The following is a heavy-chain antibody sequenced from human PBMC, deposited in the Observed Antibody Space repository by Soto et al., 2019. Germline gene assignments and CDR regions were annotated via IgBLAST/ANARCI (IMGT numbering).Heavy chain of an antibody. J-gene: IGHJ5*02. CDR2: IYYSGST. D-gene: IGHD6-13*01. CDR1: GGSISSYY. CDR3: ARIAAAWYNWFDP. V-gene: IGHV4-59*01. Sequence: PSETLSLTCTVSGGSISSYYWSWIRQPPGKGLEWIGYIYYSGSTNYNPSLKSRVTISVDTSKNQFSLKLSSVTAADTAVYYCARIAAAWYNWFDPWGQGTLVTVSS.